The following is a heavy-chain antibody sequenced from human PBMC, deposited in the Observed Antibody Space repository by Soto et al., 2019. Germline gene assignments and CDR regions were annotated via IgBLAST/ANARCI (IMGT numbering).Heavy chain of an antibody. D-gene: IGHD6-6*01. CDR1: GFTFRKYW. CDR3: ARDGSAGSSSPGYYFDY. CDR2: INNDGSST. J-gene: IGHJ4*02. V-gene: IGHV3-74*01. Sequence: EVQLVESGGGLVQPGGSLRLSCAASGFTFRKYWMHWVRQAPGKGLVWVSRINNDGSSTIYADSVKGRFTISRDNAKTTPYLHMNSLRAEDTAVYFCARDGSAGSSSPGYYFDYGGQGTLVTVSS.